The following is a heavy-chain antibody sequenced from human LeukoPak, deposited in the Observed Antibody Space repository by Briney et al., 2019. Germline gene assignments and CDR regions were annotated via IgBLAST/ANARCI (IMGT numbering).Heavy chain of an antibody. D-gene: IGHD1-26*01. Sequence: GASVKASCKASGYTFTSYLIHWVRQAPGQRLEWMGWINVGNDNTKYSQNFQGRVTITRDISASTAYMELSSLRSEDTAVYYCARDSIWGSGTYGFDYWGQGALVTVSS. CDR3: ARDSIWGSGTYGFDY. CDR2: INVGNDNT. CDR1: GYTFTSYL. J-gene: IGHJ4*02. V-gene: IGHV1-3*01.